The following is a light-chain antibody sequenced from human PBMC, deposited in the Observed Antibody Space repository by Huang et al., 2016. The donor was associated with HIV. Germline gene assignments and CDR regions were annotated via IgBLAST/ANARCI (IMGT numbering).Light chain of an antibody. CDR3: QLQWT. J-gene: IGKJ1*01. CDR1: QRISTW. CDR2: KAS. V-gene: IGKV1-5*03. Sequence: DIQVTQSPSTLSAFVGDRVNITCRTSQRISTWLAWYQQRTGKAPNLLISKASNLETWVPSRFSGNGSGTEFTLTISGLQPDGLATYYCQLQWTFGQGTKVEIK.